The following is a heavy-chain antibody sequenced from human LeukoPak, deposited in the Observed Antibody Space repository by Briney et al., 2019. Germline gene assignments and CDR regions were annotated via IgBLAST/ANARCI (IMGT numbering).Heavy chain of an antibody. V-gene: IGHV4-59*08. CDR3: ATTMVRGFDAFDI. CDR2: IYYSGST. Sequence: PSETLSLTCTVSGGSIGSYYWSWIRQPPGKGLEWIGYIYYSGSTNYNPSLKSRVTISVDTSKNQFSLKLSSVTAADTAVYYCATTMVRGFDAFDIWGQGTMATVSS. D-gene: IGHD3-10*01. J-gene: IGHJ3*02. CDR1: GGSIGSYY.